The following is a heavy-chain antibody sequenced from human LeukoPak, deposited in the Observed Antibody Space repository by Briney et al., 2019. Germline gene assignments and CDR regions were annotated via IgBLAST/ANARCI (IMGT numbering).Heavy chain of an antibody. J-gene: IGHJ4*02. V-gene: IGHV4-34*01. CDR3: ARFMVRGVTLFDY. CDR1: GDSISSYY. CDR2: INHSGST. Sequence: SETLSLTCTVSGDSISSYYWSWIRQPPGKGLEWIGEINHSGSTNYNPSLKSRVTISVDTSKNQFSLKLSSVTAADTAVYYCARFMVRGVTLFDYWGQGTLVTVSS. D-gene: IGHD3-10*01.